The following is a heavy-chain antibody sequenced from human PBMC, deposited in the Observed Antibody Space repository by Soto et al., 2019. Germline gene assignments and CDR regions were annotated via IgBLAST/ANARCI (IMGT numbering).Heavy chain of an antibody. CDR3: VRQGIGDLHGRVDV. V-gene: IGHV4-59*08. CDR1: SGPSRSHN. J-gene: IGHJ6*02. CDR2: VYYTWST. Sequence: QVQLQQSGPGLVKPSETLSLTCTVSSGPSRSHNWGWIRQPPGRGLEWIGYVYYTWSTSYNPSLTIRVTISADTATNHISLTLSSVIAADTAVYYCVRQGIGDLHGRVDVWGQGTTVSVSS. D-gene: IGHD3-10*01.